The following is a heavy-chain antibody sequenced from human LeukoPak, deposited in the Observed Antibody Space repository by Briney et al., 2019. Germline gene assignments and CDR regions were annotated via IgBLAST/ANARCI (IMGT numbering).Heavy chain of an antibody. J-gene: IGHJ3*02. CDR3: ARAAIVGGAFDI. CDR1: GGSISSSSYY. V-gene: IGHV4-39*01. Sequence: PSETLSLTCTVSGGSISSSSYYWGWIRQPPGKGLEWIGSIYYSGSTYYNPSLKSRVTISVDTSKNQFSLKLSSVTAADTAVYYCARAAIVGGAFDIWGQGTMVTVSS. CDR2: IYYSGST. D-gene: IGHD1-26*01.